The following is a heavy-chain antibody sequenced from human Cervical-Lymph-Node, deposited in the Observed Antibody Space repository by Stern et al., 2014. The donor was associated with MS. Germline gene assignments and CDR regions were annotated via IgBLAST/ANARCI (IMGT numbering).Heavy chain of an antibody. CDR2: ISSSSSYI. Sequence: EVQLVESGGGLVKPGGSVRLSCAASGFTFSRYTMTWVRQAPGKGLEFVSSISSSSSYIYYADSVKGRFTISRDNANNSVFLQMNSLRAEDTAIYYCAPPPAMAGAVVDFWGQGTLVTVSS. D-gene: IGHD6-19*01. CDR1: GFTFSRYT. V-gene: IGHV3-21*01. J-gene: IGHJ4*02. CDR3: APPPAMAGAVVDF.